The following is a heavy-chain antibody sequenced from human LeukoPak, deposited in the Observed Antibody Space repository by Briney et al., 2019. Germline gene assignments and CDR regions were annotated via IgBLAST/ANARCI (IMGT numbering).Heavy chain of an antibody. V-gene: IGHV3-30*02. CDR3: AKRVTYGGPLDY. J-gene: IGHJ4*02. D-gene: IGHD4-23*01. CDR2: IRYDGSNK. CDR1: GFTFSGYD. Sequence: GGSLRLSCAASGFTFSGYDMSWVRQAPGKGLEWVAFIRYDGSNKYYADSVKGRFTISRDNSKNTLYLQMNSLRAEDTAVYYCAKRVTYGGPLDYWGQGTLVTVSS.